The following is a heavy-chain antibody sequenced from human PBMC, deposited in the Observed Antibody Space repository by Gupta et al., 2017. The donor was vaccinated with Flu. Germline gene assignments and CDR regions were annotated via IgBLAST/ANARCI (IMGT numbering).Heavy chain of an antibody. CDR3: ASHGYIEHERDY. V-gene: IGHV3-23*01. Sequence: FISYAMTWVRQAPGKGLEWVASISASGGMTLYADSVQGRFSISRDNSNNTMYLQMNNLRAEDTAIYYCASHGYIEHERDYWGQGTLVTVSS. J-gene: IGHJ4*02. CDR1: FISYA. CDR2: ISASGGMT. D-gene: IGHD3-9*01.